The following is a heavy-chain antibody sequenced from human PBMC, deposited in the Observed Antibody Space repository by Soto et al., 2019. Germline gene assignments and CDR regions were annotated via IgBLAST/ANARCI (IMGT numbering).Heavy chain of an antibody. CDR2: ISASNGNT. V-gene: IGHV1-18*04. Sequence: QGQLVQSGPEVKKPGASVRISCQASGYTFTQYSINWVRQAPGQGLEWMGWISASNGNTDLAQKFQGRVTLATDTLTSTAYMELRSLRSDDTAVFFCTRGHGNFARDFDYWGQGTLVTVSS. CDR3: TRGHGNFARDFDY. J-gene: IGHJ4*02. D-gene: IGHD4-17*01. CDR1: GYTFTQYS.